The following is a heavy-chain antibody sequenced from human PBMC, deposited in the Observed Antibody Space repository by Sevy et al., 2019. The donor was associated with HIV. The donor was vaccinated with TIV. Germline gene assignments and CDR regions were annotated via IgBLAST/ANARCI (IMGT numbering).Heavy chain of an antibody. CDR1: GFTFSNYG. V-gene: IGHV3-33*01. J-gene: IGHJ4*02. CDR3: ARGADFNDRSAKRDFDY. Sequence: GGSLRLSCAASGFTFSNYGMHWVRLAPGKGLEWVAVVCNDGSNKYYADSVKGRFTISRDNSKNTLYLQMNSLRVEDTAVYFCARGADFNDRSAKRDFDYWGQGTLVTVSS. D-gene: IGHD3-22*01. CDR2: VCNDGSNK.